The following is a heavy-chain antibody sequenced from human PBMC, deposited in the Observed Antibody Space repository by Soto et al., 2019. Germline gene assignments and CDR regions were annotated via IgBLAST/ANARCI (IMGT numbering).Heavy chain of an antibody. J-gene: IGHJ4*02. Sequence: QLQLQESGPGLVKPSETLSLTCTVSGGSIRSSRYYWGWIRQPPGKGLEWIGSIYYSGSTYYNPSRKSRVTISVDTSKNQFSLKLSSVTAADTAVYYCARQTGTTILFDYWGQGTLVTVSS. CDR1: GGSIRSSRYY. CDR2: IYYSGST. V-gene: IGHV4-39*01. D-gene: IGHD1-1*01. CDR3: ARQTGTTILFDY.